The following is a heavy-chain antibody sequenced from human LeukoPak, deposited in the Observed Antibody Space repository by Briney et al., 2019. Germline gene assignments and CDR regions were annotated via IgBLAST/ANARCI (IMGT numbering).Heavy chain of an antibody. J-gene: IGHJ4*02. D-gene: IGHD5-18*01. Sequence: GRSLRLSCAASGFTFDDYAMHWVRQAPGKGLEWVSGISWNSGSIGYADSVKGRFSISRDNAKNSLYLQMNSLRAEDTALYYCAKDTSVVYTASQFDYWGQGTLVTVSS. CDR1: GFTFDDYA. CDR3: AKDTSVVYTASQFDY. V-gene: IGHV3-9*01. CDR2: ISWNSGSI.